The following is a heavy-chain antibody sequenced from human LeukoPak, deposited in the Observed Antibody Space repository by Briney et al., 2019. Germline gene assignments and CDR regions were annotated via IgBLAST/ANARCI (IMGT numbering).Heavy chain of an antibody. J-gene: IGHJ4*02. CDR2: TRNKGNSYTT. Sequence: GGSLRLSCAASGFTFSDYYMDWVRQAPGKGLGWVGRTRNKGNSYTTEYAASVKGRFTISGDDAKNSLYLQMNSLKTEDTAVYYCTRGLGDWGQGTLVTVSS. CDR1: GFTFSDYY. D-gene: IGHD3-16*01. V-gene: IGHV3-72*01. CDR3: TRGLGD.